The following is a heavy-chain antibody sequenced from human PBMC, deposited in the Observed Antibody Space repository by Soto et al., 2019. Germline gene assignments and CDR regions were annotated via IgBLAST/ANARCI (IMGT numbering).Heavy chain of an antibody. V-gene: IGHV3-23*01. CDR1: GFTFSSYA. CDR3: AVRPQRLLWFGEFDY. J-gene: IGHJ4*02. CDR2: ISGSGGST. D-gene: IGHD3-10*01. Sequence: SGGSLRLSCAASGFTFSSYAMSWVRQAPGKGLEWVSAISGSGGSTYYADSVKGRFTISRDNSKNTLYLQMNSLRAEDTAVYYCAVRPQRLLWFGEFDYWGQGTLVTVSS.